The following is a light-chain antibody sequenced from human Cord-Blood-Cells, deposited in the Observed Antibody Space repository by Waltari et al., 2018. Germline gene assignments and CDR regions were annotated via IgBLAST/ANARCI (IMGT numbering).Light chain of an antibody. CDR3: QEFGSSPT. J-gene: IGKJ4*01. V-gene: IGKV2-28*01. Sequence: DIVMTQPPLSLPVTAGALASTSFSSSQRLLHSNGYNYLDWYLQNAGQSPQLRIYLGSNRASGVPDRFSGSWSGTDITLSISRLEPEDFAVYYCQEFGSSPTCGGRTKVEIK. CDR1: QRLLHSNGYNY. CDR2: LGS.